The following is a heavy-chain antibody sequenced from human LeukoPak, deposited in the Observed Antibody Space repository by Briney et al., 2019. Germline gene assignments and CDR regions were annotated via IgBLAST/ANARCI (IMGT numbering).Heavy chain of an antibody. J-gene: IGHJ3*02. CDR2: IYYSGST. Sequence: PSETLSLTCTVSGGSISSYYWSWIRQPPGKGLEWIGYIYYSGSTNYNPSLKSRVTISVDTSKNQFSLKLSSMTAADTAVYYCARDQDLTYYYDSSGYSGTFDIWGQGTMVTVSS. CDR1: GGSISSYY. CDR3: ARDQDLTYYYDSSGYSGTFDI. V-gene: IGHV4-59*01. D-gene: IGHD3-22*01.